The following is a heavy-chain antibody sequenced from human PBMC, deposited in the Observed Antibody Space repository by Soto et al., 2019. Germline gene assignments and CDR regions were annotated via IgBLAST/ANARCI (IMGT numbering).Heavy chain of an antibody. V-gene: IGHV1-69*01. Sequence: VQLMQSGAEVKKPGSSVKVSCKASGGTFSSHSINWVRQAPGQGLEWMGGIITLFGTSNYAQNFQGRVTITADQSTSKAYMELNSLTSDDTAVHYCAGEVGYGDFSAALLDWGQGTLVTVSS. CDR3: AGEVGYGDFSAALLD. CDR1: GGTFSSHS. J-gene: IGHJ4*02. CDR2: IITLFGTS. D-gene: IGHD2-21*02.